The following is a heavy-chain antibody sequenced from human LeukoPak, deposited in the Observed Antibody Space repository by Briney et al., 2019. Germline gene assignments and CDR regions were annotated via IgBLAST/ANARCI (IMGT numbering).Heavy chain of an antibody. CDR2: INHSGST. CDR1: GGSFSGYY. D-gene: IGHD1-20*01. CDR3: ASGITGTTASALDAFDI. Sequence: SETLSLTCAVYGGSFSGYYWSWIRQPPGKGLEWIGEINHSGSTNYNPSLKSRLTISVDTSKNQFSLKLSSVTAADTAVYYCASGITGTTASALDAFDIWGQGTMVTVSS. V-gene: IGHV4-34*01. J-gene: IGHJ3*02.